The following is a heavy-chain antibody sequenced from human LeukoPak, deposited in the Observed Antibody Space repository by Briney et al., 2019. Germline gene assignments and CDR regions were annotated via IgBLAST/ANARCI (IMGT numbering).Heavy chain of an antibody. CDR1: GGSISSGSYY. D-gene: IGHD1-26*01. CDR3: ATTQWELHGGFDY. J-gene: IGHJ4*02. CDR2: IYTSGRT. V-gene: IGHV4-61*02. Sequence: PSETLSLTCTVSGGSISSGSYYWSLIRQPAVKGPEWIGRIYTSGRTNYNPSLKSRLTISVDTSKNQFSLKLSSVTAADTAVYYCATTQWELHGGFDYWGQGNLVTVSS.